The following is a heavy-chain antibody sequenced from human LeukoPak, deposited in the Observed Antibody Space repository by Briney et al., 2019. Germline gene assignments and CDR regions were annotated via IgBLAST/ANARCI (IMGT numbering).Heavy chain of an antibody. J-gene: IGHJ4*02. CDR2: IYISGST. CDR1: GGSISNYY. CDR3: ARERGGNHDY. V-gene: IGHV4-4*07. D-gene: IGHD4-23*01. Sequence: SETLSLTCTVSGGSISNYYWSWIRQPVGKGLEWIGRIYISGSTNCNPSLKSRVTMSVDTSKNQFSLNLSSVTAADTAVYYCARERGGNHDYWGQGTLVTVSS.